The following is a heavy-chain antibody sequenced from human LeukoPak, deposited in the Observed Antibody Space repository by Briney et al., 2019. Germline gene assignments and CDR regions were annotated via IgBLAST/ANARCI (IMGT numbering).Heavy chain of an antibody. CDR1: GFTFSSHG. V-gene: IGHV3-30*02. CDR3: ATNRSGYFFD. J-gene: IGHJ4*02. D-gene: IGHD3-22*01. CDR2: IRYDGSDI. Sequence: PGGSLRLSCAASGFTFSSHGMYWVRQAPGKGLEWVTFIRYDGSDICYVDSVKGRFTISRDNSKNTLYLQMNSLRAEDTAVYYCATNRSGYFFDWGQGTLVTVSS.